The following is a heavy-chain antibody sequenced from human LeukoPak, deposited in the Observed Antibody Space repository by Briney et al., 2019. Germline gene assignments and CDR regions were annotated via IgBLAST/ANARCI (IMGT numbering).Heavy chain of an antibody. CDR2: ISSSSSYI. J-gene: IGHJ3*02. CDR1: GFTFSSYS. Sequence: GGSLRLSCAASGFTFSSYSMNWVRQAPGKGLEWVSSISSSSSYICYADSVKGRFTISRDNAKNSLYLQMNSLRAEDTAVYYCARCRTHDAFDIWGQGTMVTVSS. V-gene: IGHV3-21*01. CDR3: ARCRTHDAFDI.